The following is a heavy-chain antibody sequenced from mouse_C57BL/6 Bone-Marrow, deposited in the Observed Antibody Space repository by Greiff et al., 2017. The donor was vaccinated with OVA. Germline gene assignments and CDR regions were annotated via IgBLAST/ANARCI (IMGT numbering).Heavy chain of an antibody. CDR1: GFTFSDYG. CDR2: ISNLAYSI. Sequence: EVQLVESGGGLVQPGGSLKLSCAASGFTFSDYGMAWVRQAPRKGPEWVAFISNLAYSIYYADTVTGRFTISRENAKNTLYLEMSSLRSEDTAMYYCASLNGSSYPWFAYWGQGTLVTVSA. J-gene: IGHJ3*01. CDR3: ASLNGSSYPWFAY. V-gene: IGHV5-15*01. D-gene: IGHD1-1*01.